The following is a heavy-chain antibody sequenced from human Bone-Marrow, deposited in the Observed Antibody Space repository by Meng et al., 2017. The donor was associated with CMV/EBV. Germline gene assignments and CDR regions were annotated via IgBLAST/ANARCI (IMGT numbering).Heavy chain of an antibody. D-gene: IGHD5-18*01. Sequence: GGSLRLSCAASGFTINYYWMHWVRQAPGKGLVWVCNSDGRTIHYADFVKGRFTISRDNAKNTLYLQMNSLRAEDTALYYCAKDRGQVWFYGMDVWGQGTTVTVSS. CDR3: AKDRGQVWFYGMDV. CDR2: NSDGRTI. J-gene: IGHJ6*02. V-gene: IGHV3-74*01. CDR1: GFTINYYW.